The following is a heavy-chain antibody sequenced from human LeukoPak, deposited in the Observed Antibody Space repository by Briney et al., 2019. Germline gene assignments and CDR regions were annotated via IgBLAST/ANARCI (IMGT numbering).Heavy chain of an antibody. CDR1: GFPFSSYW. CDR2: IKQDGSEK. J-gene: IGHJ6*03. V-gene: IGHV3-7*01. D-gene: IGHD3-16*01. Sequence: GGSLRLSCAASGFPFSSYWMSWVRQAPGKGLEWVANIKQDGSEKYSVDSVKGRFTISRDNAKNSLYMQMNSLKAEDTAVYYCARVMSASVWRSYGSYYYYYYMDIWGKGTTVTVSS. CDR3: ARVMSASVWRSYGSYYYYYYMDI.